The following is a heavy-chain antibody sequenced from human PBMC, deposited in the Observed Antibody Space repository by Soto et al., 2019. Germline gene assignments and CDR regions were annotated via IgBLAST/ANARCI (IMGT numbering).Heavy chain of an antibody. V-gene: IGHV1-3*01. CDR2: INAGNGNT. CDR1: GYTFTSYA. Sequence: GXSVKVSCKASGYTFTSYAMHWVRQAPGQRLEWMGWINAGNGNTKYSQKFQGRVTITRDTSASTAYMELSSLRSEDTAVYYCARSAGGRNAFDIWGQGTMVTVSS. CDR3: ARSAGGRNAFDI. J-gene: IGHJ3*02. D-gene: IGHD3-16*01.